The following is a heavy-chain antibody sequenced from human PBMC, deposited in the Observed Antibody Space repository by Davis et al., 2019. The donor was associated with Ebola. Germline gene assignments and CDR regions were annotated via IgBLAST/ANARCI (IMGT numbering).Heavy chain of an antibody. V-gene: IGHV4-39*07. CDR3: ARKYSGYDYPRY. Sequence: GSLRLSCTVSGGSISSSSYYWGWIRQPPGKGLEWIGEINHSGSTNYNPSLKSRVTISVDTSKNQFSLKLSSVTAADTAVYYCARKYSGYDYPRYWGQGTLVTVSS. J-gene: IGHJ4*02. CDR2: INHSGST. D-gene: IGHD5-12*01. CDR1: GGSISSSSYY.